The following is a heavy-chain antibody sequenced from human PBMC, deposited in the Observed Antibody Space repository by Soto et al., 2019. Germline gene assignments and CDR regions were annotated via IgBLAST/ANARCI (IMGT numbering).Heavy chain of an antibody. CDR2: LNPNSGAT. D-gene: IGHD2-2*01. J-gene: IGHJ4*02. CDR1: EYTFTDNY. V-gene: IGHV1-2*02. Sequence: GSVKVSCKTSEYTFTDNYIYWIRQAPGQGLEWMGWLNPNSGATDFAQRFQGRVTLTSDTSISTAYMELNRLTSDDTAVFYCARQSCGSTSCFYDYWGPGTLVTVSS. CDR3: ARQSCGSTSCFYDY.